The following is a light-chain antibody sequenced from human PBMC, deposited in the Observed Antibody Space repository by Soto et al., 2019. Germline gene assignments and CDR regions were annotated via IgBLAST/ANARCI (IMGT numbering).Light chain of an antibody. CDR3: QQYDNWPPIT. CDR1: QSVSSN. Sequence: EIVMTQSPATLSVSPGEGATLSCRASQSVSSNLAWYQQRPGQAPRLLIYAASTRATGIPARFSGSGSGTEFTLTISSLQSEDFAVYYCQQYDNWPPITFGGGTKVEIK. J-gene: IGKJ4*01. V-gene: IGKV3-15*01. CDR2: AAS.